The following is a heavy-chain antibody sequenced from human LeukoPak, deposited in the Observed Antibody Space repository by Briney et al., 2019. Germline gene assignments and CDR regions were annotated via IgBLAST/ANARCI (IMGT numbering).Heavy chain of an antibody. D-gene: IGHD3-10*01. J-gene: IGHJ4*02. V-gene: IGHV4-59*01. CDR2: IYYSGST. Sequence: SETLSLTCTVSGGSISSYYWSWIRQPPGKGLEWIGYIYYSGSTNYNPSLKSRVTISVDTSKNQFSLKLSSVTAADTAVYYCARAGLLWFGETNYFDYWGQGTLVTVSS. CDR1: GGSISSYY. CDR3: ARAGLLWFGETNYFDY.